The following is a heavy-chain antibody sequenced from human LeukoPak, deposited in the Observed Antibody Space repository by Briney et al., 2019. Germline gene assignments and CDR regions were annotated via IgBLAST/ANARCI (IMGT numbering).Heavy chain of an antibody. CDR2: ISAYNGNT. D-gene: IGHD2-15*01. J-gene: IGHJ3*02. CDR1: GYTFTSYG. V-gene: IGHV1-18*01. Sequence: ASVKVSCKASGYTFTSYGISWVRQAPGQGLEWMGRISAYNGNTNYAQKLQGRVTMTTDTSTSTAYMELRSLRSDDTAVYYCARARSGLDAFDIWGQGTMVTVSS. CDR3: ARARSGLDAFDI.